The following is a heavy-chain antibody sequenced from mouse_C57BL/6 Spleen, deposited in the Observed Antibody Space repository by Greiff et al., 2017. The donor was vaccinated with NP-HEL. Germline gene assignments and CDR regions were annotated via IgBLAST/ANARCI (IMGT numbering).Heavy chain of an antibody. J-gene: IGHJ4*01. Sequence: EVQLQQSGPELVKPGASVKISCKASGYSFTGYYMNWVKQSPEKSLEWIGEINPSTGGTTYNQKFKAKATLTVDKSSSTAYMQLKSLTSEDSAVYYCARTHYYSNYVGYAMDYWGQGTSVTVSS. V-gene: IGHV1-42*01. CDR2: INPSTGGT. D-gene: IGHD2-5*01. CDR3: ARTHYYSNYVGYAMDY. CDR1: GYSFTGYY.